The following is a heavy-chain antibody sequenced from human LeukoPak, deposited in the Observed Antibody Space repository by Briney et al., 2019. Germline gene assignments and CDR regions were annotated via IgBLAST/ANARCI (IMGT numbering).Heavy chain of an antibody. Sequence: SQTLSLTCTVSGGSISSGSYYWSWIRQPAGKGLEWIGRIYTSGSTNYNPSLKSRVTMSVDTSKNQFSLKLSSVTAADTAVYYCARIDYYGSGSYYKGDYWGQGTLVTVSS. CDR2: IYTSGST. CDR1: GGSISSGSYY. J-gene: IGHJ4*02. D-gene: IGHD3-10*01. CDR3: ARIDYYGSGSYYKGDY. V-gene: IGHV4-61*02.